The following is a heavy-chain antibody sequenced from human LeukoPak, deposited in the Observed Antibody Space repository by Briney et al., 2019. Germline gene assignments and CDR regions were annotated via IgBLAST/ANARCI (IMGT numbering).Heavy chain of an antibody. D-gene: IGHD3-10*01. CDR2: IYYSGCT. J-gene: IGHJ5*02. CDR3: ARGSYYGSGSYWAAWFDP. V-gene: IGHV4-39*07. Sequence: SETLSLTCTVSGGSISSSSYYWGWIRQPPGKGLEWIGSIYYSGCTYYNPSLKSRVTISVDTSKNQFSLKLSSVTAADTAVYYCARGSYYGSGSYWAAWFDPWGQGTLVTVSS. CDR1: GGSISSSSYY.